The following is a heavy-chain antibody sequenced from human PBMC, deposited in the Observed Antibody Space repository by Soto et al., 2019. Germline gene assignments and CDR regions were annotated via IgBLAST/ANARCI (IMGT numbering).Heavy chain of an antibody. Sequence: GGSLRLSCAASGFTFSSYGMHWVRQAPGKGLEWVAVIWYDGSNKYYADSVKGRFTISRDNSKNTLYLQMNSLRAEDTAVYYCARDGRIAAAHYYYYGMDVWGQGTTVTVSS. V-gene: IGHV3-33*01. CDR2: IWYDGSNK. CDR1: GFTFSSYG. CDR3: ARDGRIAAAHYYYYGMDV. D-gene: IGHD6-13*01. J-gene: IGHJ6*02.